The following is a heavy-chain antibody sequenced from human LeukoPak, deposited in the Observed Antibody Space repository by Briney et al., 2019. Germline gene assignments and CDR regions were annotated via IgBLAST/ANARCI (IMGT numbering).Heavy chain of an antibody. CDR3: ARCGSYMGCGSFEY. J-gene: IGHJ4*02. D-gene: IGHD1-26*01. CDR1: GGTFSSYT. Sequence: GSSVKVSCKASGGTFSSYTISWVRQAPGQGLEWMGRIIPILGIANYAQKFQGRVTITADKSTSTAYMELSSLRSEDTAVYYCARCGSYMGCGSFEYWGQGTLVTVSS. CDR2: IIPILGIA. V-gene: IGHV1-69*02.